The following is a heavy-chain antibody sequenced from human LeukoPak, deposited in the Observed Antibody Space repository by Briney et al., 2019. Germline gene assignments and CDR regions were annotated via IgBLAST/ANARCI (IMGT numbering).Heavy chain of an antibody. CDR1: GYTFTGYY. CDR2: INPNSGGT. V-gene: IGHV1-2*02. D-gene: IGHD1-26*01. J-gene: IGHJ4*02. Sequence: ASVKVSCKASGYTFTGYYMHWVRQAPGQGLEWMGWINPNSGGTNYAQKFQGRVIMTTDTSTTTAYMELGSLRSDDTAVYYCARHSGSYAFDYWGQGTLVTVSS. CDR3: ARHSGSYAFDY.